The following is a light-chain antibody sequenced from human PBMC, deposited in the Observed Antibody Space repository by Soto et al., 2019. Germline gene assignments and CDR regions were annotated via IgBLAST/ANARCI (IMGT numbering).Light chain of an antibody. CDR1: QSLSSSS. CDR2: GAS. J-gene: IGKJ5*01. V-gene: IGKV3D-20*02. Sequence: IVLTQSPGALSMSQGERATLSCRASQSLSSSSLAWYQQKPGQAPRLLISGASTRATGIPARFSGSGSGTDFTLTISSLEPEDFAVYYCQQRSNWPITFGQGTRLAIK. CDR3: QQRSNWPIT.